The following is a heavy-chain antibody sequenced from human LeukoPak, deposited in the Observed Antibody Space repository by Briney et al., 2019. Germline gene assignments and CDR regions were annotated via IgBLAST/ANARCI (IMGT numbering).Heavy chain of an antibody. Sequence: GASVKVSCKASGYTFTNYGVSWVRQAPGQGLEWMGWISPYNGNTNYAQKLQGRVTMTTDTSTSTAYMELSSLRSEDTAVYYCATHLYYYDSSGYYHDYWGQGTLVTVSS. V-gene: IGHV1-18*01. D-gene: IGHD3-22*01. CDR2: ISPYNGNT. CDR3: ATHLYYYDSSGYYHDY. J-gene: IGHJ4*02. CDR1: GYTFTNYG.